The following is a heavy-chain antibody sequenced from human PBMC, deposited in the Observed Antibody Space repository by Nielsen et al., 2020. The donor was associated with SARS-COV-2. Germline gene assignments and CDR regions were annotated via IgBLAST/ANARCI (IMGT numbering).Heavy chain of an antibody. CDR2: FDPEDGGT. CDR3: ASLPYDSRGLDFGY. CDR1: GYTLAEVS. Sequence: ASVKVSCKVSGYTLAEVSMNWVRQAPGKGLEWMGGFDPEDGGTNYAQNLQGRLTMTEDTSTDTAYMELSSLTFEDTAIYYCASLPYDSRGLDFGYWGQGTQVTVSS. D-gene: IGHD3-22*01. V-gene: IGHV1-24*01. J-gene: IGHJ4*02.